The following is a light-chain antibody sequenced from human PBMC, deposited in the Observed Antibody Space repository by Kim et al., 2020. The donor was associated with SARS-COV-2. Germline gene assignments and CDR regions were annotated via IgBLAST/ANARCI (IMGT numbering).Light chain of an antibody. CDR3: QSYDSSLSGWV. CDR2: GNS. CDR1: SSNIGAGYD. J-gene: IGLJ3*02. V-gene: IGLV1-40*01. Sequence: QSVLTQPPSVSGAPGQRVTIYCTGSSSNIGAGYDVHWYQQLPGTAPKLLIYGNSNRPSGVPDRFSGSKSGTSPSLAITGLQAEDEADYYCQSYDSSLSGWVFGGGTQLTVL.